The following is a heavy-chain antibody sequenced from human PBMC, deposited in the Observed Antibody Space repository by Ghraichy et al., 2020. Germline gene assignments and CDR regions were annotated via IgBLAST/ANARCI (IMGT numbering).Heavy chain of an antibody. J-gene: IGHJ4*02. CDR1: GFTFSSYS. D-gene: IGHD1-26*01. CDR3: ARLLRGSGSFYFDS. CDR2: ISSVSTYI. Sequence: GGSLRLSCAASGFTFSSYSINWVRQAPGKGLEWVSSISSVSTYIFYADSVKGRFTISRDNAKNSLYLQMNSLRAEDTAVYYCARLLRGSGSFYFDSWGQGTLVTVSS. V-gene: IGHV3-21*01.